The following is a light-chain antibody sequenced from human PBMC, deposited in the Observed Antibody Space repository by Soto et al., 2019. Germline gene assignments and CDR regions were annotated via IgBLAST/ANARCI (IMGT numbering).Light chain of an antibody. V-gene: IGLV2-8*01. J-gene: IGLJ1*01. CDR3: SSYAGSNSFV. CDR2: EVT. Sequence: QSALTQPPSASGSPGQSVTISCTGTSTDVGAYNYVSWYQQRPGKAPKLMIFEVTKRPSGVPDRFSGSKSGNTASLTVSGVQADDEADYYCSSYAGSNSFVFGTGTSHRP. CDR1: STDVGAYNY.